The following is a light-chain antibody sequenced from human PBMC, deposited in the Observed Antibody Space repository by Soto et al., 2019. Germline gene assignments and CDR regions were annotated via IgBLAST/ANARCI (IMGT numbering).Light chain of an antibody. CDR2: DAS. CDR3: QQRTDWPRT. J-gene: IGKJ1*01. V-gene: IGKV3-11*01. Sequence: EIVLTQSPGTLSLSPGERATLSCRASQSVSNNYLAWYQQKPGQAPSLLIYDASNRATGVPARFSGSGSGTDFTLTISRLEPADFAVYYCQQRTDWPRTFGQGTKVDIK. CDR1: QSVSNNY.